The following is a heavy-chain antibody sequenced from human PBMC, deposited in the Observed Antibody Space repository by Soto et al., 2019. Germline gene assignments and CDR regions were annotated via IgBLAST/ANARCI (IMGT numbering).Heavy chain of an antibody. V-gene: IGHV5-51*01. CDR3: ARKYYYGAGTLDY. D-gene: IGHD3-10*01. CDR2: IYPGDSDT. Sequence: PGESLKISCKGSGYTFTSYWISWVRQMPGEGLEWMGAIYPGDSDTRYSPSFQGQVTISADKSISTAYMQWSSLKASDSAMYYCARKYYYGAGTLDYWGQGTLVTV. J-gene: IGHJ4*02. CDR1: GYTFTSYW.